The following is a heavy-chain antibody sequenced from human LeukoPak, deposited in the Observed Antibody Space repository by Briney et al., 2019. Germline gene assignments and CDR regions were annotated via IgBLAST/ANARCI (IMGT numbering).Heavy chain of an antibody. V-gene: IGHV1-3*02. D-gene: IGHD2-15*01. CDR2: SNAGNGNT. J-gene: IGHJ6*03. CDR1: GYTFTSYA. Sequence: AASVKVSCKASGYTFTSYAMHWVRQAPGQRLEWMGWSNAGNGNTKYSQEFQGRVTITRDTSASTAYMELSSLRSEDMAVYYCARGGYCSGGSCYSSHYYYYYMDVWGKGTTVTISS. CDR3: ARGGYCSGGSCYSSHYYYYYMDV.